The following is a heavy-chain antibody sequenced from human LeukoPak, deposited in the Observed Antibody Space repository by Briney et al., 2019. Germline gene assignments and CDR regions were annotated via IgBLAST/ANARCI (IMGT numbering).Heavy chain of an antibody. CDR1: GFTFSAYE. Sequence: GGSLRLSCATSGFTFSAYEMNWVRQAPGRGLEWISYISDIGDSVHYSDSVRGRFSISRDNAKAALLLQMNTLRAEDTGVYVSDSCVYIHYVDSVRGRFSIYRDNAKDALLLQMNTLRAEDTAVYYFLRGRHSANNYGGDYWGQGTLVTVSS. CDR2: ISDIGDSV. J-gene: IGHJ4*02. D-gene: IGHD3-22*01. V-gene: IGHV3-48*03. CDR3: DSCVYIHYVDSVRGRFSIYRDNAKDALLLQMNTLRAEDTAVYYFLRGRHSANNYGGDY.